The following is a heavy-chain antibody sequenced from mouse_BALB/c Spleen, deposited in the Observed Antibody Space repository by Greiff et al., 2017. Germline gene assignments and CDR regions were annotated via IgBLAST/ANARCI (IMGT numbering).Heavy chain of an antibody. CDR2: IRLKSNNYAT. V-gene: IGHV6-6*02. Sequence: EVQGVESGGGLVQPGGSMKLSCVASGFTFSNYWMNWVRQSPEKGLEWVAEIRLKSNNYATHYAESVKGRFTISRDDSKSSVYLQMNNLRAEDTGIYYCTRLFAYWGQGTLVTVSA. CDR1: GFTFSNYW. J-gene: IGHJ3*01. CDR3: TRLFAY. D-gene: IGHD1-2*01.